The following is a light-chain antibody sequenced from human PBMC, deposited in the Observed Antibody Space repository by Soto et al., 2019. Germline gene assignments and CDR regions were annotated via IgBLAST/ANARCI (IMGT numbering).Light chain of an antibody. CDR3: LQDFAYPLT. V-gene: IGKV1-6*01. CDR1: QGVSND. Sequence: AIQMTQSPSSLSASVGDRVTITCRASQGVSNDVGWYQQKPGKAPRLLIYAASTLQSGVPSRFSGSQSATDCTLTISSLQPEDFATYYCLQDFAYPLTFGGGTKVEIK. J-gene: IGKJ4*01. CDR2: AAS.